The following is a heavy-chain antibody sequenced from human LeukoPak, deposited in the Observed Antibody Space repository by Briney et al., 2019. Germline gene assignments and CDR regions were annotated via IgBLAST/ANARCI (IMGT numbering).Heavy chain of an antibody. V-gene: IGHV3-11*01. CDR1: GFSFSDFY. CDR3: AREARGSGRDFDY. J-gene: IGHJ4*02. CDR2: IGTRSNPI. Sequence: GGSLRLSCAASGFSFSDFYMSWIRQAPGMGLEWISYIGTRSNPIYYADSVKGRFTISRDDVKNSLYLQMNSLRDEDTAVYFCAREARGSGRDFDYWGQGILVTVSS. D-gene: IGHD1-26*01.